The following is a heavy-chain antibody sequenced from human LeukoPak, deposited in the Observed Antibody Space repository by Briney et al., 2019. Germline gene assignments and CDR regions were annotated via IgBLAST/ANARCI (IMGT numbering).Heavy chain of an antibody. J-gene: IGHJ4*02. CDR2: IYYSGST. D-gene: IGHD6-13*01. V-gene: IGHV4-59*01. CDR3: ARQQLSQLYYFDY. Sequence: PSETLSLTCTVSGGSISSYYWSWIRQPPGKGLEWIGYIYYSGSTNYNPSLKSRVTISVDTSKNRFSLELSSVTAADTAVYYCARQQLSQLYYFDYWGQGTLVAGSS. CDR1: GGSISSYY.